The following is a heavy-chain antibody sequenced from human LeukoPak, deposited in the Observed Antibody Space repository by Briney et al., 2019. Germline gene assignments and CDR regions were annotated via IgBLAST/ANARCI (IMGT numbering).Heavy chain of an antibody. CDR2: INPNSGGS. J-gene: IGHJ4*02. D-gene: IGHD4-17*01. CDR1: GYXFTDYY. V-gene: IGHV1-2*02. CDR3: ARDIGYGDYAGQDY. Sequence: GASVKVSCKASGYXFTDYYMHWVRQAPGPGLECMGWINPNSGGSNYAQKFQGRVTMTRDTSISAAYMELSRLTSDDTAVYYCARDIGYGDYAGQDYWGQGALVTVSS.